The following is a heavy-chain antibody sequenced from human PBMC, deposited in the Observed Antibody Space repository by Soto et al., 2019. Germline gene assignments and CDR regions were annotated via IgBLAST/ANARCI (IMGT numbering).Heavy chain of an antibody. D-gene: IGHD2-2*01. CDR2: IYYSGSA. CDR1: GGSVSSGSYY. J-gene: IGHJ6*02. CDR3: GRDRILCSSTSSFGMDV. V-gene: IGHV4-61*01. Sequence: ASETLSLTCTVSGGSVSSGSYYWSWIRQPPGKGLEWIGYIYYSGSANYNPSLKSRVTISVDTSKNQFSLKLSSVTAADTAVYYCGRDRILCSSTSSFGMDVCGQGTTVTFSS.